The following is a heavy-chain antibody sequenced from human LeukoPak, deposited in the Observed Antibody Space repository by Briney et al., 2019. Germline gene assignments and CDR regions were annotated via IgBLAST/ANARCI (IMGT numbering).Heavy chain of an antibody. CDR3: AREVNFCSGGSCHRDYFDY. CDR1: GFSVSSNY. J-gene: IGHJ4*02. D-gene: IGHD2-15*01. Sequence: GGSLRLSCAASGFSVSSNYMSWVRQAPGKGLEWVSVIYSGGTTYYADSVKGRFTVSRDNSKNTLYLQMNSLRAEDTAVYYCAREVNFCSGGSCHRDYFDYWGQGTLVTVSS. V-gene: IGHV3-66*01. CDR2: IYSGGTT.